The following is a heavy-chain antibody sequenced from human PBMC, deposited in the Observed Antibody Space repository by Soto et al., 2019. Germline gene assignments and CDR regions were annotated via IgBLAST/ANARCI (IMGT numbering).Heavy chain of an antibody. Sequence: GSLRLSCAASGFTVSSNYMSWVRQAPGKGLEWVSVIYSGGSTYYADSVKGRFTISRDNVENSVYLQMNSLRAGDTAVYYCVRGHCTSMNCYGLGKPTSGTENIYGVDVWGQGTSVTVSS. CDR2: IYSGGST. CDR3: VRGHCTSMNCYGLGKPTSGTENIYGVDV. J-gene: IGHJ6*02. V-gene: IGHV3-53*01. CDR1: GFTVSSNY. D-gene: IGHD1-1*01.